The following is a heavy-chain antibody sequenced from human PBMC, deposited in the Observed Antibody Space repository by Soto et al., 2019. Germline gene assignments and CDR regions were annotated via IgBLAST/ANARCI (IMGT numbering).Heavy chain of an antibody. J-gene: IGHJ6*02. Sequence: QVQLVQSGAEVKKPGSSVKVSCKASGGSLSNYGISWVRQAPGQGLEWMGAILPVFGTPNYAQKFQDRVTITADESTTTVYMEVRSLTSEDTAVYYCARGDATKIVVTTYYAMDVVGQWTTVTVSS. CDR1: GGSLSNYG. CDR3: ARGDATKIVVTTYYAMDV. CDR2: ILPVFGTP. D-gene: IGHD3-22*01. V-gene: IGHV1-69*12.